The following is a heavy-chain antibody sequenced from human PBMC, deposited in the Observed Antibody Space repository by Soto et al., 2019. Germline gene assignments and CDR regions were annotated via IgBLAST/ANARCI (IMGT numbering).Heavy chain of an antibody. D-gene: IGHD3-3*01. Sequence: QVQLVESGGGVVQPGTSLRLSCAASGFSFRDFGMQWVRQAPGKGLEWVAIIRFDGTNPYYADSVKGRFTVSRDNSKNTLFLQMNSLRVDDTAMYYCTRDDLSDRNYTGSHFWGQGTLVFVSS. V-gene: IGHV3-30*19. CDR3: TRDDLSDRNYTGSHF. CDR1: GFSFRDFG. J-gene: IGHJ4*02. CDR2: IRFDGTNP.